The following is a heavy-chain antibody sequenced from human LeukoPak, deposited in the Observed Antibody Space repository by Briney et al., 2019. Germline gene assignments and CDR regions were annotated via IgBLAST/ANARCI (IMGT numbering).Heavy chain of an antibody. V-gene: IGHV3-48*01. D-gene: IGHD3-3*01. CDR3: ASLLYYDFWSGVSDY. CDR1: GFTFSNAW. J-gene: IGHJ4*02. Sequence: GGSLRLSCAASGFTFSNAWMSWVRQAPGKGLEWVSYISSSSSTIYYADSVKGRFTISRDNAKNSLYLQMNSLRAEDTAVYYCASLLYYDFWSGVSDYWGQGTLVTVSS. CDR2: ISSSSSTI.